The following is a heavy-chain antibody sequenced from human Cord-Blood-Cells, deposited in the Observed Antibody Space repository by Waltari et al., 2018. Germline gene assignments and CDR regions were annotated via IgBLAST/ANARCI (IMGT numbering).Heavy chain of an antibody. CDR1: GFTVSSNY. D-gene: IGHD3-10*01. Sequence: EVQLVESGGGLIQPGGSLRLSCAASGFTVSSNYMIWVRQAPGKGLEWVSVIYSGGSTYYADSVKGRFTISRDNSKNTLYLQMNSLRAEDTAVYYCARTLTYYYGSGSYYNDYWGQGTLVTVSS. V-gene: IGHV3-53*01. CDR3: ARTLTYYYGSGSYYNDY. CDR2: IYSGGST. J-gene: IGHJ4*02.